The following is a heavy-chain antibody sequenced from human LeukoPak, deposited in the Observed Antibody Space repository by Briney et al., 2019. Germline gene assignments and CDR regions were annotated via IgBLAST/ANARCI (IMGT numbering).Heavy chain of an antibody. CDR2: ISWNSGSI. D-gene: IGHD3-3*01. J-gene: IGHJ5*02. Sequence: PGGSLRLSCAASGFTFDDYAMHWVRQAPGKGLEWVSGISWNSGSIGYADSVKGRFTISRDNAKNSLYLQMNSLRAEDMALYYCTTGGITIFGASGGWFDPWGQGTLVTVSS. V-gene: IGHV3-9*03. CDR1: GFTFDDYA. CDR3: TTGGITIFGASGGWFDP.